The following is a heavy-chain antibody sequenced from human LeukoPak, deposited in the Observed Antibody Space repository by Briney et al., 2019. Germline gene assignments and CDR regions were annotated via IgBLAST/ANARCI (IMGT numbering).Heavy chain of an antibody. J-gene: IGHJ5*02. CDR1: GYTFTNYD. V-gene: IGHV1-8*01. D-gene: IGHD2-15*01. CDR2: VNPKSGNT. CDR3: ARDQDIVVVVAALRQREMGGFDP. Sequence: AASVKVSCKASGYTFTNYDINWVRQATGQGPEWMGWVNPKSGNTGYAQKFQGRVTMTRNTSISTAYMELSSLRSDDTAVYYCARDQDIVVVVAALRQREMGGFDPWGQGTLVTVSS.